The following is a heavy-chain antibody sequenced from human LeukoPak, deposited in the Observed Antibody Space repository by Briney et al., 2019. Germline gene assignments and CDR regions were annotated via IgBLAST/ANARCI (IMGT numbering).Heavy chain of an antibody. CDR2: MNPNSGNT. J-gene: IGHJ6*03. D-gene: IGHD4-17*01. V-gene: IGHV1-8*02. CDR3: ARGSDYGDYAFRYYYYYYMDV. Sequence: GASVKVSCKASGYTFTGYYMHWVRQAPGQGLEWMGWMNPNSGNTGYAQKFQGRVTMTRNTSISTAYMELSSLRSEDTAVYYCARGSDYGDYAFRYYYYYYMDVWGKGTTVTISS. CDR1: GYTFTGYY.